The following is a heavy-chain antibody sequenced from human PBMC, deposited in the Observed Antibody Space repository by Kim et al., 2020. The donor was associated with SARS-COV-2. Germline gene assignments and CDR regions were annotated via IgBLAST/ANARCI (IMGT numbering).Heavy chain of an antibody. CDR2: ISWNSGSI. CDR1: VFTFDDYA. D-gene: IGHD3-22*01. CDR3: AKDKDYDSSGYLDQ. J-gene: IGHJ4*02. Sequence: GGSPRLSCAASVFTFDDYAMHWVRQAPGKGLEWVSGISWNSGSIGYADSVKGRFTISRDNAKNSLYLQMNSLRAEDTALYYCAKDKDYDSSGYLDQWGQGTLVTVSS. V-gene: IGHV3-9*01.